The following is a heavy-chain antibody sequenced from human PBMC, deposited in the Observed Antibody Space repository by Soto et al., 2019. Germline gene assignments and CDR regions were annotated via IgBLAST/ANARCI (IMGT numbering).Heavy chain of an antibody. CDR1: GGSVTGYH. V-gene: IGHV4-34*01. CDR3: ATDYGGSAPATFEF. CDR2: INHLEVT. J-gene: IGHJ3*01. D-gene: IGHD4-17*01. Sequence: PSETLSLTCAVYGGSVTGYHWNWVRQSPGKGLEWIGQINHLEVTDYNPSLKTRAAISLDTSKNHLFLRLNSVTAADTAMYYCATDYGGSAPATFEFWGQETMVTVSS.